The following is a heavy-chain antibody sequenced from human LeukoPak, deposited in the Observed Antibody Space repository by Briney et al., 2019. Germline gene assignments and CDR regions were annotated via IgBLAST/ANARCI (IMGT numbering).Heavy chain of an antibody. J-gene: IGHJ4*02. CDR3: ARAGMVAATPFDY. V-gene: IGHV3-74*01. Sequence: PGGSLRLSCAASGFTFSSYAMSWVRQAPGKGLVWVSRINSDGSSTSYADSVKGRFTISRDNAKNTLYLQMNSLRAEDTAVYYCARAGMVAATPFDYWGQGTLVTVSS. CDR1: GFTFSSYA. D-gene: IGHD2-15*01. CDR2: INSDGSST.